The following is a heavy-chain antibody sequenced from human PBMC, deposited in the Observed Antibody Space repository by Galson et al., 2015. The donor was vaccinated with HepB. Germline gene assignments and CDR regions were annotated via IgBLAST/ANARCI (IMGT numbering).Heavy chain of an antibody. D-gene: IGHD2-15*01. V-gene: IGHV1-3*01. CDR1: GYTFTTQS. J-gene: IGHJ4*02. CDR3: ARDGGTWDFDY. Sequence: SVKVSCKASGYTFTTQSMHWVRQAPGQGLEWMGMINAATGNTKHSQEFQGRVTITRDTSASTAYMELSSLRSEDTAVYYCARDGGTWDFDYWGQGTLVTVSS. CDR2: INAATGNT.